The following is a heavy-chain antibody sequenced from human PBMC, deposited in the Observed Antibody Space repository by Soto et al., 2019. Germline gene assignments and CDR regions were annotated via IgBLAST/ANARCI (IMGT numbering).Heavy chain of an antibody. V-gene: IGHV1-69*01. J-gene: IGHJ3*02. CDR2: ISPMVGMA. D-gene: IGHD6-19*01. Sequence: QVQLVQSGAEEKTPGSSVRVSCKAPGGTFSSYGISWVRQAPGPGLEWMGGISPMVGMANYAERCQGRVTITADESTSTAHMELRSLTSEDTAMYYCAREGYNSGRDPLDIWGQGTMVTVSS. CDR3: AREGYNSGRDPLDI. CDR1: GGTFSSYG.